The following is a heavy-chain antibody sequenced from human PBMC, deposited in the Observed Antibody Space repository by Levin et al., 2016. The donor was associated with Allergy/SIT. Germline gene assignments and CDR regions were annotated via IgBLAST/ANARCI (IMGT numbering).Heavy chain of an antibody. V-gene: IGHV3-11*05. Sequence: GGSLRLSCVASGFSFSDYYMSWVRQAPGKGLEWISTVSDDSIYINFADSVRGRFTLSRDNAKNSLYLQMNSLRAEDTAVYFCARGLYSDSNAEYFRSWYFDLWGRGTLVTVSS. D-gene: IGHD3-22*01. J-gene: IGHJ2*01. CDR1: GFSFSDYY. CDR3: ARGLYSDSNAEYFRSWYFDL. CDR2: VSDDSIYI.